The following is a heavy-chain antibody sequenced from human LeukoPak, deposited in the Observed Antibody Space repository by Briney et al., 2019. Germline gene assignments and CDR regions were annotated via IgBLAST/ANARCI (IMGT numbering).Heavy chain of an antibody. CDR1: GFTFSRYW. D-gene: IGHD3-3*01. CDR3: VRGSLASGVVVYYYYYLDV. Sequence: LPGGSLRLSCAASGFTFSRYWMNWVRQAPGKGLEWVANIKHGGSVQNYVDSVKGRFTISRDNAGNSLYLQMNSLRAEDTAVYYCVRGSLASGVVVYYYYYLDVWGKGTTVTVSS. J-gene: IGHJ6*03. V-gene: IGHV3-7*01. CDR2: IKHGGSVQ.